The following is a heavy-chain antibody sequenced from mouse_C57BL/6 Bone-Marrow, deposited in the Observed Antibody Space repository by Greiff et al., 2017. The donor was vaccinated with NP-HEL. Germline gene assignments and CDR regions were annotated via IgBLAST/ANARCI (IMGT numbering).Heavy chain of an antibody. CDR3: TLLLRRGFAY. D-gene: IGHD1-1*01. CDR1: GYTFTDYE. Sequence: QVQLQQSGAELVRPGASVTLSCKASGYTFTDYEMHWVKQTPVHGLEWIGAIDPETGGTAYNQKFKGKAILTADKSSSTAYMEFRSLTSEDSAVYYCTLLLRRGFAYWGQGTLVTVSA. CDR2: IDPETGGT. V-gene: IGHV1-15*01. J-gene: IGHJ3*01.